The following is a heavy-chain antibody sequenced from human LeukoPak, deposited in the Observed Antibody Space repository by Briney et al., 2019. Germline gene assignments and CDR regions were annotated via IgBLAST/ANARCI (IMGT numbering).Heavy chain of an antibody. D-gene: IGHD4-17*01. CDR3: ARYYGDLGGYYYYYYGMDV. CDR2: IYYSGST. V-gene: IGHV4-59*08. CDR1: GGSIISYY. J-gene: IGHJ6*02. Sequence: SETLSLTCTVSGGSIISYYWSWIRQPPGKGLEWIGYIYYSGSTNYNPSLKSRVTISVDTSKNQFSLKLSSVTAADTAVYYCARYYGDLGGYYYYYYGMDVWGQGTTVTVSS.